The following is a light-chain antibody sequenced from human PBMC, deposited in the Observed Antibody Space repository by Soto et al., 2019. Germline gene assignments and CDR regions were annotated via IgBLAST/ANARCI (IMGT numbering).Light chain of an antibody. CDR3: SSYTSSRNYV. J-gene: IGLJ1*01. CDR2: DVS. V-gene: IGLV2-14*01. CDR1: SSDVGGYNY. Sequence: QSALTQPASVSGSPGQSITISCTGTSSDVGGYNYVSWYQQHPGKAPKLMIYDVSNRPSGVSYRFPGSTSGNTDSLTISGLKAEDEADYYCSSYTSSRNYVFGTGTKSTAL.